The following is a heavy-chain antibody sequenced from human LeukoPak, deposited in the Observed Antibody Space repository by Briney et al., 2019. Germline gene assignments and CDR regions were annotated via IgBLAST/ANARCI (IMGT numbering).Heavy chain of an antibody. Sequence: PGGSLRLSCAASGFTFSSYIMNWVRQAPGKGLEWVSSISSSSSYIYYADSVKGRFTISRDNAKNSLYLQMNSLRAEDTAVYYCAREFSRGFGKGFDYWGQGTLVTVSS. CDR3: AREFSRGFGKGFDY. CDR2: ISSSSSYI. V-gene: IGHV3-21*01. J-gene: IGHJ4*02. D-gene: IGHD3-10*01. CDR1: GFTFSSYI.